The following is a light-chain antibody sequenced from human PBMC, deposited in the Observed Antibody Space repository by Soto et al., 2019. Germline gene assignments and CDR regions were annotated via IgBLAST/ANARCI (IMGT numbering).Light chain of an antibody. V-gene: IGKV3-11*01. J-gene: IGKJ5*01. CDR2: DAS. CDR1: QSVSSN. CDR3: QQRSSWPPT. Sequence: EIVMTQSPATLPVSPGERATLSCRASQSVSSNLAWYQRKPGQAPRFLIYDASNRATGIPARFSGSGSGTDFTLTISSLEPEDFAVYYCQQRSSWPPTFGQGTRLEIK.